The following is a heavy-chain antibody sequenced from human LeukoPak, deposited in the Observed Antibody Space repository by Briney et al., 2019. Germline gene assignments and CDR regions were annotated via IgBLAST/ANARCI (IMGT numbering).Heavy chain of an antibody. J-gene: IGHJ4*02. D-gene: IGHD5-24*01. V-gene: IGHV3-7*01. CDR1: GFTFSSYW. CDR3: AGEMATTSLDAFDY. CDR2: IKQDGSEK. Sequence: TGGTLRLSCAASGFTFSSYWMSWVRQAPGKGLEWVANIKQDGSEKYYVDSVKGRFTISRDNAKNSLYLQMNSLRAEDTAVYYCAGEMATTSLDAFDYWGQGTLVTVSS.